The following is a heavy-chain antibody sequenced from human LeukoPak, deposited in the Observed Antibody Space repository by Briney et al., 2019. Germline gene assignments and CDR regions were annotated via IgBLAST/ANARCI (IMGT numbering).Heavy chain of an antibody. CDR3: ARGYASESYYNGPGY. V-gene: IGHV3-30-3*01. CDR1: GFTFSNYA. CDR2: ISDDGSSY. J-gene: IGHJ4*02. D-gene: IGHD3-10*01. Sequence: PGRSLRLSCAASGFTFSNYAMHWIRQAPGEGLEWVAAISDDGSSYSYADSVKGRFTISRDNSKSTLYLQMNSLTAEDTGVYYCARGYASESYYNGPGYWGQGTLVTVSS.